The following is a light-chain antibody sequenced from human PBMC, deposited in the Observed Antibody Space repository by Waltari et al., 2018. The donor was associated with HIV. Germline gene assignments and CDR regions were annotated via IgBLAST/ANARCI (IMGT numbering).Light chain of an antibody. V-gene: IGLV2-23*02. Sequence: SALTQPASVSASPGQSITISCTGTSSHIRNYDLVSWYQQRPGKAPKLMIYEVNRWPSGVSNRFSGSKSGITASLTISGLQAEDEADYYCCSYVTTGTWVFGGGTKLTVL. CDR3: CSYVTTGTWV. CDR1: SSHIRNYDL. J-gene: IGLJ3*02. CDR2: EVN.